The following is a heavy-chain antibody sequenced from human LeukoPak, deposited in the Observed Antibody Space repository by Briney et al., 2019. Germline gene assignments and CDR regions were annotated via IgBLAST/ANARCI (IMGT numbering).Heavy chain of an antibody. Sequence: PSETLSLTCTVSGGSISSYYWSWIRQPPGKGLEWIGYIYYSGSTNYNPSLKSRVTISVDTSKNQFSLKLSSVTAADTAVYYCARDRIVGLDYWGQGTLVTVSS. CDR1: GGSISSYY. CDR3: ARDRIVGLDY. V-gene: IGHV4-59*01. D-gene: IGHD1-26*01. CDR2: IYYSGST. J-gene: IGHJ4*02.